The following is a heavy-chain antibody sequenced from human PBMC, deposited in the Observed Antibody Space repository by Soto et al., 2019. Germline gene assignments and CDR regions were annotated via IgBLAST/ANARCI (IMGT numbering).Heavy chain of an antibody. CDR1: GGTFSSYA. Sequence: SVKVSCKASGGTFSSYAISWVRQAPGQGLEWMGGIIPIFGTANYAQKFRGRVTITADESTSTAYMELSSLRSEDTAVYYCARLDRGYSGYPYYYYGMDVWGQGTTVTVSS. CDR3: ARLDRGYSGYPYYYYGMDV. D-gene: IGHD5-12*01. J-gene: IGHJ6*02. V-gene: IGHV1-69*13. CDR2: IIPIFGTA.